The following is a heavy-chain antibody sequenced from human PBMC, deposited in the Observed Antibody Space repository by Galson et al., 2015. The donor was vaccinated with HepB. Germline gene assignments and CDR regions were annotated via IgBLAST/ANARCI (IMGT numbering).Heavy chain of an antibody. CDR2: INSDATNT. J-gene: IGHJ3*02. D-gene: IGHD1-26*01. Sequence: SLRLSCAASGFTFSDYWMHWVRQAPGKGLVWVSRINSDATNTTYADAVEGRFTVSRDNAKDTLFLQMNGLRAEDTAVYYCARVRGRYQYDAIDIWGHGTMVTVSS. CDR3: ARVRGRYQYDAIDI. CDR1: GFTFSDYW. V-gene: IGHV3-74*01.